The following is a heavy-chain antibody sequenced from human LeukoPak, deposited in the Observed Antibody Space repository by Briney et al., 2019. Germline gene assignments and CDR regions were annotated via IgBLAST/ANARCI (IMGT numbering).Heavy chain of an antibody. CDR1: GFTFSDYY. CDR3: ARVGSRGYYFDY. Sequence: GGSLRLSCASSGFTFSDYYMSWIRQAPGKGLEWVSHISGSSTYTNYADSVKGRFTISRDNANNSLYLQMNSLTAEDTAVFYCARVGSRGYYFDYWGREPWSASPQ. J-gene: IGHJ4*02. V-gene: IGHV3-11*06. CDR2: ISGSSTYT. D-gene: IGHD1-26*01.